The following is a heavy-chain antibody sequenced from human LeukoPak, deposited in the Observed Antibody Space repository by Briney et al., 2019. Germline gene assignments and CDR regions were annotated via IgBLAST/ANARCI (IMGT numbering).Heavy chain of an antibody. CDR3: ARVVPAAGGYYFDY. D-gene: IGHD2-2*01. CDR2: IIPIFGTA. J-gene: IGHJ4*02. CDR1: GGTFSSYA. V-gene: IGHV1-69*05. Sequence: SVKVSCKASGGTFSSYAISWVRQAPGQGLEWMGGIIPIFGTANYAQKFQGRVTITTGESTSTAYMELSSLRSEDTAVYYCARVVPAAGGYYFDYWGQGTLVTVSS.